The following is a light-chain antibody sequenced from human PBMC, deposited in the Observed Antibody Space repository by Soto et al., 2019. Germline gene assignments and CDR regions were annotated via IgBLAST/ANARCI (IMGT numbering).Light chain of an antibody. Sequence: EMVMTQSPATLSVSPGERATLSCRASQNLSRNLAWYQQQPGQAPRLLIFYASPRATGIPARFSGSGSGTDFTLTISSLQSEDFAVYYCQQYDKSPHTFGQGTKLEIK. J-gene: IGKJ2*01. V-gene: IGKV3-15*01. CDR2: YAS. CDR1: QNLSRN. CDR3: QQYDKSPHT.